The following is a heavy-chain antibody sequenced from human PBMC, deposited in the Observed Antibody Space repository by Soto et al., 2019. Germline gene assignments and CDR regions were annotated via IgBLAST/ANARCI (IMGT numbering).Heavy chain of an antibody. CDR1: GFTFSSYA. J-gene: IGHJ4*02. D-gene: IGHD5-18*01. CDR2: ISGSGGST. Sequence: GSLRLSFAASGFTFSSYAMSWVRQAPGKGLEWVSAISGSGGSTYYADSVKGRFTISRDNSKNTLYLQMNSLRAEDTAVYYCAKALEDTAMVTGGSAFDYWGQGTLVTVSS. V-gene: IGHV3-23*01. CDR3: AKALEDTAMVTGGSAFDY.